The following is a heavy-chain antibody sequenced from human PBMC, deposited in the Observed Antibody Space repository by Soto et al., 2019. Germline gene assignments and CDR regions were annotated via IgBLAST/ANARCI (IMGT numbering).Heavy chain of an antibody. J-gene: IGHJ5*01. CDR1: GGSISSGGYY. Sequence: PSETLSLTCTVSGGSISSGGYYWSWIRQHPGKGLEWVGYIYYSGSAYYNPSLKSRVAISVDTSKNQFSLTLTSVTAADTAVYYGASAPQWLPPWFDSWGQGNLVTVSS. V-gene: IGHV4-31*03. CDR3: ASAPQWLPPWFDS. D-gene: IGHD6-19*01. CDR2: IYYSGSA.